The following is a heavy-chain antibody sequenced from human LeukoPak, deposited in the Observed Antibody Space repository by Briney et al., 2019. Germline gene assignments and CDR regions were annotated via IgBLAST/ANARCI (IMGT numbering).Heavy chain of an antibody. Sequence: GGSLRLSCAASGFTFSSYDMSWVRQAPGKGLAWVSYIRSSGGTIYYADSVKGRFSISRDNAKNSLYLQMNSLRAEDTAVYYCARLFGPTWDYYYMDVWGKGTTVAVSS. V-gene: IGHV3-48*04. CDR3: ARLFGPTWDYYYMDV. CDR1: GFTFSSYD. D-gene: IGHD1-26*01. CDR2: IRSSGGTI. J-gene: IGHJ6*03.